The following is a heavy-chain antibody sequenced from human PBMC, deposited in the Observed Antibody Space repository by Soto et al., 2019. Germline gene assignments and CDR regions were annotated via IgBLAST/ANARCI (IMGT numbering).Heavy chain of an antibody. J-gene: IGHJ5*02. Sequence: QVQLVQSGAEVKKPGSSVKVSCKASGGTFSSYAISWVRQAPGQGLEWMGGIIPIFGTANYAQKFQGRVTNTADESTRTAYMELSSLRSEDTAVYYCARDGSGYYGSGRHDNWCDPWGQGTLVTVSS. D-gene: IGHD3-10*01. CDR3: ARDGSGYYGSGRHDNWCDP. CDR1: GGTFSSYA. CDR2: IIPIFGTA. V-gene: IGHV1-69*12.